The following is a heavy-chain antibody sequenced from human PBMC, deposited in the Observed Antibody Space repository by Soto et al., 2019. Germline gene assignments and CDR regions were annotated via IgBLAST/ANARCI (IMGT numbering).Heavy chain of an antibody. Sequence: QVQLVESGGGVVQPGRSLRLSCAASGFTFSSYGMHWVRQAPGKGLEWVAVIWYDGSNKYYADSVKGRFTISRDNSKKTLDLQMNSLRAEDTAVYYCASDGGGRGLRLWYFHLWGRGTLVTVSS. J-gene: IGHJ2*01. CDR2: IWYDGSNK. CDR1: GFTFSSYG. CDR3: ASDGGGRGLRLWYFHL. D-gene: IGHD3-16*01. V-gene: IGHV3-33*01.